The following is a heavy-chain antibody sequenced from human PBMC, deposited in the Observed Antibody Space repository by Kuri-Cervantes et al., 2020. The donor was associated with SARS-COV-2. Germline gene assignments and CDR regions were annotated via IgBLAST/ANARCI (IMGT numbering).Heavy chain of an antibody. J-gene: IGHJ4*02. Sequence: GESLKISCAASGFSFSSYSMNWVRQAPGKGLEWVSYISRSSSNIYYADSVESRFTISRDNAKNSLYLQMHSLRDEDTAVYFCARDPGAHGGDLYFDYWGQGTLVTVSS. V-gene: IGHV3-48*02. CDR2: ISRSSSNI. D-gene: IGHD3-3*01. CDR3: ARDPGAHGGDLYFDY. CDR1: GFSFSSYS.